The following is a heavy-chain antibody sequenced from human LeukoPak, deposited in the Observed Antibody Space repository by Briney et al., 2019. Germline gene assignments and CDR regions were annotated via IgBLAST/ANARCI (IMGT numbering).Heavy chain of an antibody. CDR2: IDPSDSYT. CDR3: ASTYYDFWSGSENIYYYYGMDV. CDR1: GYSFTSYW. D-gene: IGHD3-3*01. Sequence: GESLQISCQGSGYSFTSYWISWVRQMPGKGLEWMGRIDPSDSYTNYSPSFQGHVTISADKSISTAYLQWSSLKASDTAMYYCASTYYDFWSGSENIYYYYGMDVWGQGTTVTVSS. J-gene: IGHJ6*02. V-gene: IGHV5-10-1*01.